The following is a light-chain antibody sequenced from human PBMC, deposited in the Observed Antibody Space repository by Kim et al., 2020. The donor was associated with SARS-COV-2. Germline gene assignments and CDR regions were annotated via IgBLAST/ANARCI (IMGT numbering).Light chain of an antibody. CDR2: GAS. J-gene: IGKJ5*01. CDR3: QQFYNWPPIT. CDR1: QSVSSN. Sequence: SPGERATPYCRASQSVSSNLAWYQQKPGQAPRLLLYGASTRATGVPARFNGSGSGTEFTLTISSLQSEDSAVYYCQQFYNWPPITFGQGTRLEIK. V-gene: IGKV3-15*01.